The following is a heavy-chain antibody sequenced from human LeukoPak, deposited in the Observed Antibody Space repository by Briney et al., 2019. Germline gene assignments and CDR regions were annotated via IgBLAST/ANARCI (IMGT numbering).Heavy chain of an antibody. V-gene: IGHV4-38-2*01. D-gene: IGHD2-2*01. Sequence: PSETLSLTCAVSGYSLSSGYYWGWIRQPPGKGLEWIGSIYHSGSTYYNPSLESRVTISVDTSKNQFSLKLSSVTAADTAVYYCASNPNCSSASCYVWPSYNWFDPWGQGTLVTVSS. CDR3: ASNPNCSSASCYVWPSYNWFDP. CDR1: GYSLSSGYY. CDR2: IYHSGST. J-gene: IGHJ5*02.